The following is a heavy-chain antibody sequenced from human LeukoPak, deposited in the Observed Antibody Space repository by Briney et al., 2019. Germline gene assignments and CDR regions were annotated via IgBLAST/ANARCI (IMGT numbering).Heavy chain of an antibody. CDR2: ISGSGGST. J-gene: IGHJ4*02. Sequence: GGSLRLSCAASGFTFSSYAMSWVRQAPGKGLEWVSAISGSGGSTYYADSVKGRFTISKDNSKNTLYLQMNSLRAEDTAVYYCAKDGAGSSWFFDYWGQGTLVTVSS. CDR1: GFTFSSYA. CDR3: AKDGAGSSWFFDY. V-gene: IGHV3-23*01. D-gene: IGHD6-13*01.